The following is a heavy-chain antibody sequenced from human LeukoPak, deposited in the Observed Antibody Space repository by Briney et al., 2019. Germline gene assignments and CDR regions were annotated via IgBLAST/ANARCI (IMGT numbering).Heavy chain of an antibody. CDR3: TRVSLVAASVFFDY. CDR1: GFTFGDYA. V-gene: IGHV3-49*04. Sequence: PGGSLRLSCTSSGFTFGDYAMCWVRQAPGKGLEWVSFIRSEAYGGTTEYAASVKGRFTISRDDSKSIAYLQMNSLKTEDTAVYYCTRVSLVAASVFFDYWGQGSLVTVSS. D-gene: IGHD2-15*01. J-gene: IGHJ4*02. CDR2: IRSEAYGGTT.